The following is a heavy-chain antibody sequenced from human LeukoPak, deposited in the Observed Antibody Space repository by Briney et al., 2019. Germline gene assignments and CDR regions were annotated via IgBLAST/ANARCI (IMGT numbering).Heavy chain of an antibody. CDR3: VVLPAATPYYFDC. CDR2: IYYSGST. CDR1: GGSISSSSCY. D-gene: IGHD2-2*01. V-gene: IGHV4-39*01. Sequence: PSETLSLTCTVSGGSISSSSCYWGWIRQPPGKGLEWIGSIYYSGSTYYNPSLKSRVTISVDTSKNQFSLKLSSVTAADAALYYCVVLPAATPYYFDCWGQGTLVTVSS. J-gene: IGHJ4*02.